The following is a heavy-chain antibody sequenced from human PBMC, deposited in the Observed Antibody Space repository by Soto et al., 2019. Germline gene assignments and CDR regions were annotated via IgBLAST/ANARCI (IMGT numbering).Heavy chain of an antibody. J-gene: IGHJ5*02. CDR3: AKSMVRGVKVNWFDP. D-gene: IGHD3-10*01. Sequence: TGGSLRLSCAASGFTFSSYAMSWVRQAPGKGLEWVSAISGSGDSTYYADSVKGRFTISRDNSKDTLYLQMNSLRAEDTAVYYCAKSMVRGVKVNWFDPWGQGTLVTVSS. CDR2: ISGSGDST. CDR1: GFTFSSYA. V-gene: IGHV3-23*01.